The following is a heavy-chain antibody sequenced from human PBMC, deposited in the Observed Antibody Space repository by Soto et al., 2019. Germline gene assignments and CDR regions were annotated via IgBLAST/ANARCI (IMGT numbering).Heavy chain of an antibody. D-gene: IGHD3-22*01. CDR2: IIPIFGTA. CDR1: GDTFSSYA. V-gene: IGHV1-69*01. CDR3: ARDGSGYRSRASPMDV. J-gene: IGHJ6*02. Sequence: QVQLVQSGAEVKKPGSSVQVSCTASGDTFSSYAISWVRQAPGQGLEWMGGIIPIFGTANYAQKCQGRVTITADESTSTAYMELSSLRSEDTAVYYCARDGSGYRSRASPMDVWGQGTTVTVSS.